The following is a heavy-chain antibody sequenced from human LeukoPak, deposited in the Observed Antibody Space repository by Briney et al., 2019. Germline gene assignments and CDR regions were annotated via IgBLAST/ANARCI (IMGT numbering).Heavy chain of an antibody. Sequence: GSLRLSCAASGFTFSDSYMTWIRQPPGKGLEWIGSISYSGSTSYNPSLMSRVTVSAVTSKNQFSLKLTSVTAADTAVYYCARDTTMDYFDYWGQGTLVTVSS. V-gene: IGHV4-38-2*02. CDR1: GFTFSDSY. CDR3: ARDTTMDYFDY. D-gene: IGHD5-18*01. CDR2: ISYSGST. J-gene: IGHJ4*02.